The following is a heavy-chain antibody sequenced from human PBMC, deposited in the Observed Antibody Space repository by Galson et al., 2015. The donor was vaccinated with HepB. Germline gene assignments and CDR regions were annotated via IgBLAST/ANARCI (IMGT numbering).Heavy chain of an antibody. Sequence: SLRLSCAASGFIFSSCAMHWVRQAPGKGLEWVAVIWYDGSNKHYADPVRGRFTISRDNSRNTLYLQMNNLRAEDTAVYYCVREKGEGGGDCLDYWGQGTLVTVSS. CDR1: GFIFSSCA. V-gene: IGHV3-33*01. D-gene: IGHD2-21*02. CDR3: VREKGEGGGDCLDY. J-gene: IGHJ4*02. CDR2: IWYDGSNK.